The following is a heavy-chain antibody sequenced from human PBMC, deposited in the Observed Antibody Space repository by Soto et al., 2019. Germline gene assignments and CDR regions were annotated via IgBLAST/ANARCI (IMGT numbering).Heavy chain of an antibody. D-gene: IGHD3-10*01. CDR2: ISHSGAT. Sequence: SETLSLTCAVYGGSSSAYYWSWIRQPPVKVLEWIGQISHSGATDYNPSHKSLVSISGDTSKNQFSLILTSVTSADRAVYSCARQKNSWFYGMDVWGQGPTVTVSS. CDR1: GGSSSAYY. CDR3: ARQKNSWFYGMDV. V-gene: IGHV4-34*01. J-gene: IGHJ6*02.